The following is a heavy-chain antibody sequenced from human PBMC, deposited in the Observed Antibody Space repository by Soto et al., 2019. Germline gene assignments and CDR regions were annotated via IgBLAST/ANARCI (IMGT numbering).Heavy chain of an antibody. D-gene: IGHD1-26*01. CDR1: GGSISSYY. CDR2: IYYSGST. CDR3: ARERGARGSYYFDY. V-gene: IGHV4-59*01. J-gene: IGHJ4*02. Sequence: QVQLQESGPGLVKPSETLSLTCTVSGGSISSYYWSWIRQPPGKGLEWIGYIYYSGSTNYNPSLKSRVTISVDTSKNQFSLKLSSVTAADTAVYYCARERGARGSYYFDYWGQGTLVTVSS.